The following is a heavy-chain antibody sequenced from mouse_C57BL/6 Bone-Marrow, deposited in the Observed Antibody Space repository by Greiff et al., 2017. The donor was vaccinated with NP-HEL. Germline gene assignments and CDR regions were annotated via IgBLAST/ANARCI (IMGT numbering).Heavy chain of an antibody. V-gene: IGHV3-6*01. Sequence: EVQLVESGPGLVKPSQSLSLTCSVTGYSITSGYYWNWIRQFPGNKLEWMGYISYDGSNNYNPSLKNRISITRDTSKNQFFLKLNSVTTEDTATYYCARERGLYYFDYWGQGTTLTVSS. D-gene: IGHD6-1*01. CDR2: ISYDGSN. CDR3: ARERGLYYFDY. J-gene: IGHJ2*01. CDR1: GYSITSGYY.